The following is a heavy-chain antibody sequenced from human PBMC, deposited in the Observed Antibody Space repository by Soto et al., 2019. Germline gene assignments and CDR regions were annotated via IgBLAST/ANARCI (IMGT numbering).Heavy chain of an antibody. CDR2: IFPGSVNI. D-gene: IGHD3-10*01. J-gene: IGHJ4*02. Sequence: ASVKVSCKAIGYSFTRHYMHWVRQAPGQGLEWMGTIFPGSVNIAYAQKFEGRVTMTKDMTTSTVYMELNSLTSEDTAVYYCAADVDNIINYWGQGTLVTAPQ. CDR3: AADVDNIINY. CDR1: GYSFTRHY. V-gene: IGHV1-46*01.